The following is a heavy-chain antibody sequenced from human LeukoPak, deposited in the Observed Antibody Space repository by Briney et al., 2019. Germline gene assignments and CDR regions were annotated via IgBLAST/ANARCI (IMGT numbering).Heavy chain of an antibody. V-gene: IGHV1-46*01. Sequence: GASVKVSCKASGYAFVTYFIHWMRQAPGQGLEWLGRIDPSRGWTHLPRKFQGRVTVTRDTSTTTVDMELSSLTSEDTALYYCVREMDGGDFDYWGQGTLVTVSS. CDR2: IDPSRGWT. J-gene: IGHJ4*02. CDR1: GYAFVTYF. CDR3: VREMDGGDFDY. D-gene: IGHD3-10*01.